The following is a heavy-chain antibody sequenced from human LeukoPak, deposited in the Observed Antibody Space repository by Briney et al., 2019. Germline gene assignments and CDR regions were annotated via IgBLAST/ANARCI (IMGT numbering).Heavy chain of an antibody. CDR3: ARGDIVVVTAIPAYYMDV. CDR1: GGSFSGYY. D-gene: IGHD2-21*02. Sequence: SETLSLTCAVYGGSFSGYYWSWIRQPPGKGLEWIGEINHSGSTNYNPSLKSLVTISVDTSKNQFSLKLSSVTAADTAVYYCARGDIVVVTAIPAYYMDVWGKGTTVTISS. J-gene: IGHJ6*03. V-gene: IGHV4-34*01. CDR2: INHSGST.